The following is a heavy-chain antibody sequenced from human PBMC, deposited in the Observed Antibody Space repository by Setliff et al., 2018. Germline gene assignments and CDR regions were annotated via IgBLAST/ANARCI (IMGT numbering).Heavy chain of an antibody. D-gene: IGHD2-15*01. Sequence: SETLSLTCSVSGDSISCSSYYWGWIRPPPGKGLEWSGSINYSGITYYSPSLKSRVIVYVDTSKNQFSLKLSSVTAADTAVYYRARLPVYCNGGNCYGYYTFDIWGQGTMVTVSS. CDR2: INYSGIT. J-gene: IGHJ3*02. CDR1: GDSISCSSYY. V-gene: IGHV4-39*01. CDR3: ARLPVYCNGGNCYGYYTFDI.